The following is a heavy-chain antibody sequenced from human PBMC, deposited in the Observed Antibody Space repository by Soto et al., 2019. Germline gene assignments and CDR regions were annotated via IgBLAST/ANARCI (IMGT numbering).Heavy chain of an antibody. J-gene: IGHJ6*02. V-gene: IGHV3-48*03. D-gene: IGHD1-1*01. Sequence: QSGGSLRLSCEAPGFTFSSYEMHWVRQAPGKGPEWISYISASGDTIFYTDSVQGRFTSSRDNAKNSLFLQMNSLRAEDTAVYHCARGYVGTRPRGDMDIWGQGTSVTVS. CDR3: ARGYVGTRPRGDMDI. CDR2: ISASGDTI. CDR1: GFTFSSYE.